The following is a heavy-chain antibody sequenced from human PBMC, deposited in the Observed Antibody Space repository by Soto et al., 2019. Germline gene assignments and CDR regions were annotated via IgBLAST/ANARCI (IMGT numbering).Heavy chain of an antibody. CDR1: GYSFTSYW. Sequence: GESLKISCKGSGYSFTSYWIGWVRQMPGKGLEWMGIIYPGDSDTRYSPSFQGQVTISRDNSKNTLYLQMNSLRAEDTAVYYCAKVTYYYDTSVYYYFDYWGQGTQVTVSS. V-gene: IGHV5-51*01. CDR2: IYPGDSDT. CDR3: AKVTYYYDTSVYYYFDY. J-gene: IGHJ4*02. D-gene: IGHD3-22*01.